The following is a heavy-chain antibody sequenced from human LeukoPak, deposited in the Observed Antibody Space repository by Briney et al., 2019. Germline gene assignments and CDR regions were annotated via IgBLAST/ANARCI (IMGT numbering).Heavy chain of an antibody. CDR3: ARVKLIVVVPWFDP. D-gene: IGHD3-22*01. V-gene: IGHV4-30-2*01. CDR1: GGSIRSGDYS. Sequence: SETLSLTCAVSGGSIRSGDYSWSWIRQPPGKGLEWIGHISHSGSTYYNPSLKSRVTISVDKSKNQFSLKLSSVTAADTAVYSCARVKLIVVVPWFDPGGQGTLVTVSS. CDR2: ISHSGST. J-gene: IGHJ5*02.